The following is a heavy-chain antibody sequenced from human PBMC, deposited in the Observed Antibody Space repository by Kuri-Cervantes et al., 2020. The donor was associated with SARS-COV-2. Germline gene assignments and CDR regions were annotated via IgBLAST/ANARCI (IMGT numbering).Heavy chain of an antibody. Sequence: GESLKISCAASGFTFSSYSMNWVRQAPGKGLEWVSYISSNSSTIYYADSVKGRFTISRDNAKNSLYLQMNSLRAEDTAVYYCARGVYCNDPRDASCFDYWGQGTLVTVSS. D-gene: IGHD1-1*01. J-gene: IGHJ4*02. CDR3: ARGVYCNDPRDASCFDY. CDR2: ISSNSSTI. CDR1: GFTFSSYS. V-gene: IGHV3-48*01.